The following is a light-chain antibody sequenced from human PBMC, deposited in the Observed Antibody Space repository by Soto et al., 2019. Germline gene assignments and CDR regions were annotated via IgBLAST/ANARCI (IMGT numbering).Light chain of an antibody. CDR3: QQYNNFPFT. CDR1: EGIKSD. CDR2: DAS. Sequence: DIPMTQSPSSLSASVGDTVTIPCQASEGIKSDLNWFQQTLGKAPRLLVYDASNLEPGVTSRFSGSGSGTDFTLTIRGLQPEDAATYYCQQYNNFPFTFGPGTKV. V-gene: IGKV1-33*01. J-gene: IGKJ3*01.